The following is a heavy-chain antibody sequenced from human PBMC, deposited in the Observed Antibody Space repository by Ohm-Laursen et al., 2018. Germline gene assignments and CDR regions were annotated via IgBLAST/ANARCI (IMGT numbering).Heavy chain of an antibody. J-gene: IGHJ6*02. CDR1: GDSMNNYY. CDR2: IYSSGGT. Sequence: PSQTLSLTCIVSGDSMNNYYWTWIRQPAGKGLEWIGRIYSSGGTNYNPSLKSRVTMSLDTSRNEFSLKVNFVTVADTAVYYCARDNGIYGMDVWGQGTTVTVSS. D-gene: IGHD2-8*01. V-gene: IGHV4-4*07. CDR3: ARDNGIYGMDV.